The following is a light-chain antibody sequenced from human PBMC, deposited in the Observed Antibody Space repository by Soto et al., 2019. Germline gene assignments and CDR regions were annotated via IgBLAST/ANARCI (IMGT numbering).Light chain of an antibody. CDR1: QSLLHSNGYNY. CDR2: LAS. CDR3: MQAPQNPPYT. J-gene: IGKJ2*01. Sequence: DIVMTQSPLSLPVTPGEPASISCRSSQSLLHSNGYNYLDWYLQKPGQSPQLLIYLASIRASGVPDRVSGSGSGTDFTLKISRVEAEDVGVYYCMQAPQNPPYTFGQGTKVEIK. V-gene: IGKV2-28*01.